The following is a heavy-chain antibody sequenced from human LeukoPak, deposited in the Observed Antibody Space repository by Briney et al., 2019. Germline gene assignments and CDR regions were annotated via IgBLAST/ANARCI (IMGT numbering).Heavy chain of an antibody. CDR3: ARPAAGLDY. CDR1: GGSFSGYY. J-gene: IGHJ4*02. CDR2: INHSGST. Sequence: SETLSLTCAVYGGSFSGYYWSWIPQPPGKGLEWIGEINHSGSTNYNPSLKSRVTISVDTSKNQFSLKLSSVTAADTAVYYCARPAAGLDYWGQGTLVTVSS. V-gene: IGHV4-34*01. D-gene: IGHD6-13*01.